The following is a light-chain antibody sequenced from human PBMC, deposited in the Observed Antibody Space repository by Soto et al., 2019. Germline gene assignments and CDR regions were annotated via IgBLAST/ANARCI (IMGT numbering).Light chain of an antibody. CDR2: GAS. Sequence: DIQLTQSPSFLSASVGDRVTITCRAHQAISIYLAWYQQKPGKAPKLLIYGASTLQSGVPSRFSGSGSGTEFTLTISSLQPEDLATYYCQQLNSNPPITFGQGTRLEIK. V-gene: IGKV1-9*01. CDR1: QAISIY. J-gene: IGKJ5*01. CDR3: QQLNSNPPIT.